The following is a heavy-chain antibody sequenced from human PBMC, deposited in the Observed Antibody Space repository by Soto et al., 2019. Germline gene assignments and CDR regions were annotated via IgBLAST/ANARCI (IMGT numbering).Heavy chain of an antibody. CDR1: GYTFTSYA. J-gene: IGHJ6*02. V-gene: IGHV1-3*01. CDR3: ATTFPANRIAAAGTKYYYYYGMDV. Sequence: ASVEVSCKASGYTFTSYAMHWVRQAPGQRLEWMGWINAGNGNTKYSQKFQGRVTITRDTSASTAYMELSSLRSEDTAVYYCATTFPANRIAAAGTKYYYYYGMDVWGQGTTVTVS. D-gene: IGHD6-13*01. CDR2: INAGNGNT.